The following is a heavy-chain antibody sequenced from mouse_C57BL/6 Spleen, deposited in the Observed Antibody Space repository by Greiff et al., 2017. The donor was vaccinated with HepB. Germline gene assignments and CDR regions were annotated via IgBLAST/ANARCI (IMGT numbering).Heavy chain of an antibody. CDR1: GYTFTSYW. CDR2: IHPNSGST. J-gene: IGHJ4*01. Sequence: VQLQQSGAELVKPGASVKLSCKASGYTFTSYWMHWVKQRPGQGLEWIGMIHPNSGSTNYNEKFKSKATLTVDISSSTAYMQLSSLTSEDSAVYYCAREGITTVVPYAMDYWGQGTSVTVSS. CDR3: AREGITTVVPYAMDY. D-gene: IGHD1-1*01. V-gene: IGHV1-64*01.